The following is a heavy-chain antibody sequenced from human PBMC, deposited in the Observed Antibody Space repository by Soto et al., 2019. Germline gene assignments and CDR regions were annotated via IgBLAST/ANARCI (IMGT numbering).Heavy chain of an antibody. V-gene: IGHV4-30-4*01. D-gene: IGHD2-2*01. Sequence: LSLTCTVSGGSISSGDYYWSWIRQPPGKGLEWIGYIYYSGSTYYNPSLKSRVTISVDTSKNQFSLKLSSVTAADTAVYYCARAEVVVVPAAMGTDYYFDYWGQGTLVTDS. J-gene: IGHJ4*02. CDR3: ARAEVVVVPAAMGTDYYFDY. CDR1: GGSISSGDYY. CDR2: IYYSGST.